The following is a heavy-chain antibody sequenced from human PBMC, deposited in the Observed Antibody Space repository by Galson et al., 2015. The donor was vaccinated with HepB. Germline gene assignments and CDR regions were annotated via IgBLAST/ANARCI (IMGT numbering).Heavy chain of an antibody. V-gene: IGHV1-18*01. D-gene: IGHD4-17*01. Sequence: SVKVSCKASGYTFTSFGISWVRQAPGQGLDWMGWISAYNGNTNYAQKLQGRVTMTTDTSTSTAYMELRSLRSDDTAVYYCARSTDYGYYMDVWGKGTTVTFSS. J-gene: IGHJ6*03. CDR1: GYTFTSFG. CDR2: ISAYNGNT. CDR3: ARSTDYGYYMDV.